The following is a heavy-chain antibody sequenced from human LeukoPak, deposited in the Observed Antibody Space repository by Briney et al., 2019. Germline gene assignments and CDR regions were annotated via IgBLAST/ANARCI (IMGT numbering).Heavy chain of an antibody. J-gene: IGHJ3*02. Sequence: GSLRLSCAASGFTFSDYWMNWVRQAPGKGLEWIGCIYYSGSTNYNPSLKSRVTISVDTSKNQFSLKLSSVTAADTAVYYCARVGPTYYDFWSGYFPYFDAFDIWGQGTMVTVSS. CDR1: GFTFSDYW. V-gene: IGHV4-59*01. CDR3: ARVGPTYYDFWSGYFPYFDAFDI. D-gene: IGHD3-3*01. CDR2: IYYSGST.